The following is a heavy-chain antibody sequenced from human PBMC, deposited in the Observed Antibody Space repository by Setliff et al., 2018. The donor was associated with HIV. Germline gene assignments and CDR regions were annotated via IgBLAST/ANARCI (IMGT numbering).Heavy chain of an antibody. J-gene: IGHJ4*02. V-gene: IGHV1-18*01. CDR1: GYPFTSYG. CDR2: ISPYNGNT. Sequence: ASVKVSCKASGYPFTSYGIVWVRQAPGQGLEWMGWISPYNGNTNHAQKLQGRFTITTDTSTNTVYMDLRSLRSDDTAVYYCAREWRETLHWEAAFDYWGQGTLVTVSS. D-gene: IGHD1-26*01. CDR3: AREWRETLHWEAAFDY.